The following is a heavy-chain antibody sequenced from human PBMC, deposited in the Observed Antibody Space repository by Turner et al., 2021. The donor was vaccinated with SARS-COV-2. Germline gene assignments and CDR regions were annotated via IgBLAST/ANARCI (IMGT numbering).Heavy chain of an antibody. CDR3: ARGSSGSGSYYLKYYFDY. Sequence: EVPLVESGGGLVQPGGSLSLSCAASGFTFSSYDMHWVRQATGKGLEWVSAIGTAGDTYYPGSVKGRFTISRENAKNSLYLQMNSLRAGDTAVYYCARGSSGSGSYYLKYYFDYWGQGTLVTVSS. V-gene: IGHV3-13*04. CDR2: IGTAGDT. D-gene: IGHD3-10*01. CDR1: GFTFSSYD. J-gene: IGHJ4*02.